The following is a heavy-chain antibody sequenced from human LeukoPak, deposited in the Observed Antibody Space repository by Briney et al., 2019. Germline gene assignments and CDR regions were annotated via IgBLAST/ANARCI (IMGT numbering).Heavy chain of an antibody. Sequence: ASVKDSFQASGYTLTGYYMHWVRPAPGQGRDWMGWINPNSGGTNYAQKFQGRVTKTRDTSISTAYMELSRLRSDDTAVYYCAREMAAAGTTFGFDPWGQGTLVTVSS. J-gene: IGHJ5*02. CDR2: INPNSGGT. CDR1: GYTLTGYY. CDR3: AREMAAAGTTFGFDP. V-gene: IGHV1-2*02. D-gene: IGHD6-13*01.